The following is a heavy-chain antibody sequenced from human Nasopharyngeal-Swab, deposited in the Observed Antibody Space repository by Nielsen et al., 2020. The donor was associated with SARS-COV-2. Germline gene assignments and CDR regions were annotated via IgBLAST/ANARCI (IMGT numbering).Heavy chain of an antibody. CDR1: GYTFTSYY. Sequence: ASVKVSCKASGYTFTSYYMHWVRQAPGQGLEWMGIINPSGGSTSYAQNFQGRVTMTTDTSTSTAYMELRSLRSDDTAVYYCALNRYYDSSGYYYPLDYWGQGTLVTVSS. CDR3: ALNRYYDSSGYYYPLDY. J-gene: IGHJ4*02. D-gene: IGHD3-22*01. CDR2: INPSGGST. V-gene: IGHV1-46*01.